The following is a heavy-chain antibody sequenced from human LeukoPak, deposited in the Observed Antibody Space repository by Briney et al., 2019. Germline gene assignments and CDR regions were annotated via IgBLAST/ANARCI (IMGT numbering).Heavy chain of an antibody. CDR3: ARRRIQLWSRGAPFAS. D-gene: IGHD5-18*01. CDR1: GGSFSGYY. V-gene: IGHV4-34*01. Sequence: SETLSLTCAVYGGSFSGYYWSWIRQPPGKRVEWIGEINHSGSTNYNPSLKSRVTISVDTSKNQFSLKLSSVPAADTAVYYCARRRIQLWSRGAPFASWGQGTLVTASS. CDR2: INHSGST. J-gene: IGHJ4*02.